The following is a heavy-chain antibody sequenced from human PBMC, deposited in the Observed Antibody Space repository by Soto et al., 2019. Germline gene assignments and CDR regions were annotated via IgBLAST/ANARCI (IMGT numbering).Heavy chain of an antibody. CDR2: MFYFGST. J-gene: IGHJ6*02. V-gene: IGHV4-39*01. Sequence: PSETLSLTCTVFGGSFSSSSHYWGWIRQPPGKGLEWLGTMFYFGSTYYNTSLESRVTISVDPSKNQFSLKLSSVTAADTTVYYCARHHFYCTGGSCYLQAYHYYGLDVWGQGTTVTV. CDR1: GGSFSSSSHY. CDR3: ARHHFYCTGGSCYLQAYHYYGLDV. D-gene: IGHD2-15*01.